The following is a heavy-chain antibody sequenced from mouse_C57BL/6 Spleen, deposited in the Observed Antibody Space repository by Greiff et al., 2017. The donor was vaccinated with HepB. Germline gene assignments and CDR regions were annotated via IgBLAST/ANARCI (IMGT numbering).Heavy chain of an antibody. CDR2: ISYDGSN. J-gene: IGHJ2*01. CDR3: AREGYGSNDY. Sequence: EVQLQQSGPGLVKPSQSLSLTCSVTGYSITSGYYWNWIRQFPGNKLEWMGYISYDGSNNYNPSLKNRISITRDTSKNQFFLKLNSVTTEDTATYYCAREGYGSNDYWGQGTTLTVSS. V-gene: IGHV3-6*01. D-gene: IGHD1-1*01. CDR1: GYSITSGYY.